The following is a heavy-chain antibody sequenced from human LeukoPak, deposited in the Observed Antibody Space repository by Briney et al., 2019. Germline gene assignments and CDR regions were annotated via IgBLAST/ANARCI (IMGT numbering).Heavy chain of an antibody. V-gene: IGHV3-21*01. D-gene: IGHD3-10*01. J-gene: IGHJ4*02. CDR2: ISSSSSYI. CDR1: GFTFSSYS. Sequence: PGGSLRLSCAASGFTFSSYSMNWVRQAPGRGLEWVSSISSSSSYIYYADSVKGRFTISRDNAKNSLYPQMNSLRAEDTAVYYCATPNGSGSSSYFDYWGQGTLVTVSS. CDR3: ATPNGSGSSSYFDY.